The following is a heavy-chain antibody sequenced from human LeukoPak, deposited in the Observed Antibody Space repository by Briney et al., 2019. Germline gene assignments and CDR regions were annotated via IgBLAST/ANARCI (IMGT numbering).Heavy chain of an antibody. CDR3: VKGLVETTMSYSVDY. V-gene: IGHV3-30*18. CDR1: GFTFTDYA. J-gene: IGHJ4*02. D-gene: IGHD3-10*02. CDR2: ISSDGREN. Sequence: GGSLRLSCAASGFTFTDYAMHWVRQTPGKGLQWVGLISSDGRENIYADPVKGRFTVSRDNSKNTLYLQMNSLRPEDTAVYYCVKGLVETTMSYSVDYWGQGALVTVSS.